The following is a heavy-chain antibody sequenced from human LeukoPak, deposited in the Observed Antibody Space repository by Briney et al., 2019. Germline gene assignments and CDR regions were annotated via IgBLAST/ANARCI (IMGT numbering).Heavy chain of an antibody. CDR3: ARWIVVARPSGFDP. Sequence: SETLSLTCSVSGDYMRSYYWSWIRQPPGKGLEWIGSISYSGSTNYNPSLKSRVTISVDTSKNQFSLKLSSVTAADTAVYYCARWIVVARPSGFDPWGQGTLVTVSS. D-gene: IGHD1-26*01. V-gene: IGHV4-59*12. CDR2: ISYSGST. J-gene: IGHJ5*02. CDR1: GDYMRSYY.